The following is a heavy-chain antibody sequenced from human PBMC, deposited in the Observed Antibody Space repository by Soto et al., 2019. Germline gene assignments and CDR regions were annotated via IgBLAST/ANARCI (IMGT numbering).Heavy chain of an antibody. D-gene: IGHD4-17*01. CDR3: GGRGGVVPVTSYYCYHLYV. J-gene: IGHJ6*03. Sequence: EVQLLESGGGLVQPGGSLRLSCAASGFTFSNCAMTWVRQAPGKGLEWVSTTSGDGAGRYYADSVKGRFTISRDNSKKTLYRQRKDLTVYAKAVYYCGGRGGVVPVTSYYCYHLYVWGKGNTVTVSS. V-gene: IGHV3-23*01. CDR1: GFTFSNCA. CDR2: TSGDGAGR.